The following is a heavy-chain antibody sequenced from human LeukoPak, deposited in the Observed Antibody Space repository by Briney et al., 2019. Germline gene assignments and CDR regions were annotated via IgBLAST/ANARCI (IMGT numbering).Heavy chain of an antibody. CDR1: GFTFSSHS. CDR3: ARDADYYDSSGYYFDY. V-gene: IGHV3-21*01. D-gene: IGHD3-22*01. CDR2: ISSSSSYI. J-gene: IGHJ4*02. Sequence: GGSLRLSCAASGFTFSSHSMNWVRQAPGKGLEWVSSISSSSSYIYYADSVKGRFTISRDNAKNSLYLQMNSLRAEDTAVYYCARDADYYDSSGYYFDYWGQGTLVTVSS.